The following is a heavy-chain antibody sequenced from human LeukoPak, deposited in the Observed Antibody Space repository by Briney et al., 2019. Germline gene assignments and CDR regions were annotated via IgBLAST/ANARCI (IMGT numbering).Heavy chain of an antibody. Sequence: ASVKVSCKASDYTFTRHGISWVRQAPGQGLEWMGWISAYNGNTNYARKLQGRVTMTTDTSTSTAYMELRSLRSDDTAVYYCARPTGTDAFDIWGQGTMVTVSS. CDR1: DYTFTRHG. CDR2: ISAYNGNT. D-gene: IGHD1-1*01. J-gene: IGHJ3*02. CDR3: ARPTGTDAFDI. V-gene: IGHV1-18*01.